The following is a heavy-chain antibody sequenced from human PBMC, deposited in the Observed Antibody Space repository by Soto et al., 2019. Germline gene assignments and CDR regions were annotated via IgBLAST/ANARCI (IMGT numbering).Heavy chain of an antibody. Sequence: QITLKESGPTLVKPTQTLTLTCTFSGFSFSTSGVGVGWIRQPPGKALEWLALIYWDDDKSYSPSLQSSLTITKDTSKNQVVLTMTNMDPVDTATYYCAHRRRYYDSSDYLDAFDIWGEGTMVTVSS. J-gene: IGHJ3*02. D-gene: IGHD3-22*01. CDR2: IYWDDDK. CDR3: AHRRRYYDSSDYLDAFDI. CDR1: GFSFSTSGVG. V-gene: IGHV2-5*02.